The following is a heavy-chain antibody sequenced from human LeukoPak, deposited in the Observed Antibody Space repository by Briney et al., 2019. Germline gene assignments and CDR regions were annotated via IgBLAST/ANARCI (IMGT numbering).Heavy chain of an antibody. Sequence: SETLSLTCTVSGYSISSGYYWSWIRQPPGKGLEWIGYIYHSGSTYYNPSLKSRVTISVDRSKNQFSLKLSSVTAADTAVYYCARAESYNRFDPWGQGTLVTVSS. V-gene: IGHV4-38-2*02. D-gene: IGHD3-16*02. J-gene: IGHJ5*02. CDR3: ARAESYNRFDP. CDR1: GYSISSGYY. CDR2: IYHSGST.